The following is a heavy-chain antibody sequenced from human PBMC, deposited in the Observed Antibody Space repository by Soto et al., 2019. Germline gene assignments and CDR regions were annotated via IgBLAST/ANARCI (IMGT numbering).Heavy chain of an antibody. CDR1: GGSISSSSYY. D-gene: IGHD1-20*01. Sequence: QLQLQESGPGLVKPSETLSLTCTVSGGSISSSSYYWGWIRQPPGKGLEWIGSIYYSGSTYYNPSLKSRVTISVDTSKNQFSLKLSSVTAADTAVYYCARHRTILTGTRVPQYNWFDPWGQGTLVTVSS. V-gene: IGHV4-39*01. CDR2: IYYSGST. J-gene: IGHJ5*02. CDR3: ARHRTILTGTRVPQYNWFDP.